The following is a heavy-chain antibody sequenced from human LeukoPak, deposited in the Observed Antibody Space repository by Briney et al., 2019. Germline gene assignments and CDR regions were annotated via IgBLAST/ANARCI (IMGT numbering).Heavy chain of an antibody. V-gene: IGHV3-30-3*01. Sequence: GGSLRLSCAASGFTFSSYAMPWVRQAPGRGLEWVAVISYDGSNKYYADSVKGRFTISRDNSKNTLYLQMNSLRAEDTAVYYCARGKDLVVLHYWGQGTLVTVSS. CDR2: ISYDGSNK. CDR3: ARGKDLVVLHY. D-gene: IGHD2-15*01. J-gene: IGHJ4*02. CDR1: GFTFSSYA.